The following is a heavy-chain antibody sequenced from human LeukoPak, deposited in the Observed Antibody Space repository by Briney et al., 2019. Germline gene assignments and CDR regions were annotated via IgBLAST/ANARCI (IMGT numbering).Heavy chain of an antibody. J-gene: IGHJ4*02. CDR3: ARQGSGNYLSPVNY. V-gene: IGHV4-39*01. CDR1: GXSINSSSDY. D-gene: IGHD1-26*01. CDR2: IYYSGST. Sequence: KTSETLSLTCTVSGXSINSSSDYWGWIRQPPGKGQEWIRTIYYSGSTYYNPSLKSRVTISVDTSKTQFSLKLSSVTAADTAVYYCARQGSGNYLSPVNYWGQGTLVTVSS.